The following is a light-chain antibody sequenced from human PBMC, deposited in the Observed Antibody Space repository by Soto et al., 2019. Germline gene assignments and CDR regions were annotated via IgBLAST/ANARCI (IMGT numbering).Light chain of an antibody. J-gene: IGKJ1*01. CDR2: HAS. Sequence: EIQLTQSPSTLPASVGDRVAITCRASQSIDRLLAWYQQKPGKAPKILSYHASSLETGVTSRFSGSGSGTEFTITITSVQPDDFATYYCQRYTSYGTFGQGTKVEIK. CDR1: QSIDRL. CDR3: QRYTSYGT. V-gene: IGKV1-5*01.